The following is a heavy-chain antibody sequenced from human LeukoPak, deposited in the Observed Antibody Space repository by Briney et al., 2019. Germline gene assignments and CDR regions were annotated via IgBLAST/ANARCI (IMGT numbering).Heavy chain of an antibody. J-gene: IGHJ4*02. CDR1: GGTFSSYA. Sequence: GASVKVSCKASGGTFSSYAISWVRQAPGQGLEWMGGIIPIFGTANYAPKLQGRVTITTDESTSTAYMELNILRSEDTAVYYCARDNARYGTPLCYWGQGTLVTVSS. CDR3: ARDNARYGTPLCY. CDR2: IIPIFGTA. V-gene: IGHV1-69*05. D-gene: IGHD3-10*01.